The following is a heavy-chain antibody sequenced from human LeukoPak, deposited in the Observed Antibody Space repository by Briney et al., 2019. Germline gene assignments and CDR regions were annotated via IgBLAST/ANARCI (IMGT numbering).Heavy chain of an antibody. CDR3: ARALGYCSSSSCSYLDY. CDR1: GGSISGYY. D-gene: IGHD2-2*01. V-gene: IGHV4-59*01. Sequence: SETLSLTCTVSGGSISGYYWSWIRQPPGKGLEWIGYIYYSGSTNYNPSLKSRVTISVDTSKNQFSLKLSSVTAADTAVYYCARALGYCSSSSCSYLDYWGQGTLVTVSS. CDR2: IYYSGST. J-gene: IGHJ4*02.